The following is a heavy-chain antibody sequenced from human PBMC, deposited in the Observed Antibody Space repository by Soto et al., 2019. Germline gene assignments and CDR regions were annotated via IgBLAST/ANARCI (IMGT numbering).Heavy chain of an antibody. D-gene: IGHD3-22*01. CDR2: ISAYNGNT. CDR3: ARLYYYDSSGYYYVEDF. CDR1: GYTFNRYA. J-gene: IGHJ4*02. Sequence: QVQLVQSGAEVKKPGASVKVSCKASGYTFNRYAISWVRQAPGQGLEWMGWISAYNGNTNYAQKFQGRVNMTTDTSTSTAYMELRSLRSDDTAVYYCARLYYYDSSGYYYVEDFWGQGTLVTVSS. V-gene: IGHV1-18*01.